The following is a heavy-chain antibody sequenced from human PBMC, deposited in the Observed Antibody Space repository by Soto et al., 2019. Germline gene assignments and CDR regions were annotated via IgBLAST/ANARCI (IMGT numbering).Heavy chain of an antibody. D-gene: IGHD3-16*02. J-gene: IGHJ5*02. V-gene: IGHV4-34*01. Sequence: PSQPMCHTYAVYDGSFSGYYWRWIRQPPGKGLEWIGEINHSGSTNYNPSLKSRVTISVDTSKNQFSLKLSSVTAADTAVYYCARAHSFSTGVNIWGSYPLSPWFDPWGQGTLVTVSS. CDR2: INHSGST. CDR1: DGSFSGYY. CDR3: ARAHSFSTGVNIWGSYPLSPWFDP.